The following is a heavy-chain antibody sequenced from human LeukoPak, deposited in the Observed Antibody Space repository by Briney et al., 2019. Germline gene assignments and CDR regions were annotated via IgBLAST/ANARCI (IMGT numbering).Heavy chain of an antibody. V-gene: IGHV3-30*02. D-gene: IGHD4-23*01. J-gene: IGHJ4*02. Sequence: GGSLRLSCAASGFTFSSYGMHWVRQAPGKGLEWVAFIRYDGSNKYYADSVKGRFTISRDNSKNTLYLLMNSLRAEDTAVYYCAKGGTVVTPDYWGQGTLVTVSS. CDR1: GFTFSSYG. CDR3: AKGGTVVTPDY. CDR2: IRYDGSNK.